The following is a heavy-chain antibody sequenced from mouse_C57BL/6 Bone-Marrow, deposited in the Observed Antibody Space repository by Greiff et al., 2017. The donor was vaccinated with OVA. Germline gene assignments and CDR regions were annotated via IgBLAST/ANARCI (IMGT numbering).Heavy chain of an antibody. J-gene: IGHJ4*01. CDR3: TREGDYSHYYAMDY. Sequence: VHLVESGAELVRPGASVTLSCKASGYTFTDYEMHWVKQTPVHGLEWIGAIDPETGGTAYNQKFKGKAILTADKSSSTAYMELRSLTSEDSAVYYCTREGDYSHYYAMDYWGQGTSVTVSS. CDR1: GYTFTDYE. V-gene: IGHV1-15*01. D-gene: IGHD2-12*01. CDR2: IDPETGGT.